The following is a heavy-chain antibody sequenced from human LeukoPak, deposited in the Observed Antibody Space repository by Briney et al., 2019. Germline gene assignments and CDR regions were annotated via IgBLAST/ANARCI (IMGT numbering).Heavy chain of an antibody. V-gene: IGHV3-23*01. CDR2: ISGSGGST. CDR1: GFTFSTYA. Sequence: PGGSLRLSCAASGFTFSTYAMTWVRQAPGKGLEWVSSISGSGGSTYYADSVKGRFTISRGNAKNSLYLQMNSLRAEDTAVYYCARGEYYYDSSGIEVPDYWGQGTLVTVSS. CDR3: ARGEYYYDSSGIEVPDY. D-gene: IGHD3-22*01. J-gene: IGHJ4*02.